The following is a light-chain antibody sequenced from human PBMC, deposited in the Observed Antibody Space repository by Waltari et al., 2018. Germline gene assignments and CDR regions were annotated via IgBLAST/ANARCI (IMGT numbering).Light chain of an antibody. CDR1: SLRSYY. J-gene: IGLJ2*01. CDR3: SSRDNSYNHLVV. V-gene: IGLV3-19*01. CDR2: GRN. Sequence: SSELTQDPAVSVALGQTVRITCLGDSLRSYYAAWYQQKPGQAPLLVFYGRNNRPSGIPDRFAGSNAGSTPSLTITGALAEDEADYYCSSRDNSYNHLVVFGGVTKLTVL.